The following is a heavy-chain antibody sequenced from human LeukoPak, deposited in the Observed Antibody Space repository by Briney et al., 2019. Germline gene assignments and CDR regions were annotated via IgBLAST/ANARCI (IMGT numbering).Heavy chain of an antibody. Sequence: SETLSLTCTVSGDSISTNNYYWGWIRQPPGKGLEWIGSIYYSGTTYYNPSLKSRVTISLDTSKNHFSLRLSSVTAADTAVYYCARDSWYESTGYLSADYWGQGTLVSVSS. J-gene: IGHJ4*02. CDR3: ARDSWYESTGYLSADY. CDR1: GDSISTNNYY. D-gene: IGHD3-22*01. V-gene: IGHV4-39*07. CDR2: IYYSGTT.